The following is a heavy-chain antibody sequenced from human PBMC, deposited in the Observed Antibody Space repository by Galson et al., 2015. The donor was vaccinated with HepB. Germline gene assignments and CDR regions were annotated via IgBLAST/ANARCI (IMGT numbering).Heavy chain of an antibody. D-gene: IGHD5-18*01. J-gene: IGHJ4*02. CDR1: GYTLTELS. CDR3: ARDSRRGYSLAPDDY. V-gene: IGHV1-46*01. CDR2: INPSGGST. Sequence: SVKVSCKVSGYTLTELSMHWVRQAPGKGLEWMGIINPSGGSTSYAQKFQGRVTMTRDTSTSTVYMELSSLRSEDTAVYYCARDSRRGYSLAPDDYWGQGTLVTVSS.